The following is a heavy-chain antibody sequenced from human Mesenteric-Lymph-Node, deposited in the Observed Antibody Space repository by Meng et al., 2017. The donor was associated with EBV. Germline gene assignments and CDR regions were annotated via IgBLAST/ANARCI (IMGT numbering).Heavy chain of an antibody. D-gene: IGHD1-14*01. CDR3: ARENPGDYIDY. J-gene: IGHJ4*02. CDR1: GYTFTNYA. Sequence: QVHLVQSGSELKKPGASVKVSCKASGYTFTNYAMNWVRQAPGQGLEWVGWFNTISGNPAYGQGFTGRFVFSWDTSVSTAYLQISSLKTEDTAVYYCARENPGDYIDYWGQGTLVTVSS. V-gene: IGHV7-4-1*02. CDR2: FNTISGNP.